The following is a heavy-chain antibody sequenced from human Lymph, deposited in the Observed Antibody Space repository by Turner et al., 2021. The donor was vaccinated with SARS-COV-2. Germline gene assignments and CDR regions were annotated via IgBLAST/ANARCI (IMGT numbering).Heavy chain of an antibody. CDR3: AKDLAGTYYSSFDY. J-gene: IGHJ4*02. D-gene: IGHD1-26*01. CDR1: GFTFDDYA. V-gene: IGHV3-9*01. CDR2: INWSGGSI. Sequence: EVQLVESGGGLVQPGRSLRLSCAASGFTFDDYAMHWVRQAPGKCLEWVSGINWSGGSIAYADSVKGRFTISRDNPKNSLYLQMNSLRAEDTAFYYCAKDLAGTYYSSFDYWGQGTPVPVSS.